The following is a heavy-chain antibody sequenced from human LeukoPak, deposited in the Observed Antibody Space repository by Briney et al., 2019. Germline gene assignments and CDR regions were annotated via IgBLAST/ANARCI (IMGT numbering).Heavy chain of an antibody. J-gene: IGHJ4*02. CDR1: GFTFSSYS. V-gene: IGHV3-21*01. Sequence: GGSLRLSCAASGFTFSSYSMSWVRQAPGKGLEWVSSISSSSSYIYYADSVKGRFTISRGNAKNSLYLQMNSLRAEDTAVYYCAREAYYDFWSGYSAPFDYWGQGTLVTVSS. D-gene: IGHD3-3*01. CDR3: AREAYYDFWSGYSAPFDY. CDR2: ISSSSSYI.